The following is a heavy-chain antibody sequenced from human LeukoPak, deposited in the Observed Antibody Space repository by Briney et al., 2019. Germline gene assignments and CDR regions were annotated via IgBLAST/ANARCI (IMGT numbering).Heavy chain of an antibody. J-gene: IGHJ4*02. Sequence: GGSLRLSCAASGFTFSSYAMHWVRQAPGKGLEWVAVISYDGSNKYYADSVKGRFTISRDNSKNTLYLQMNSPRAEDTAVYYCARATYYYDSSGYWYFDYWGQGTLVTVSS. CDR2: ISYDGSNK. CDR1: GFTFSSYA. D-gene: IGHD3-22*01. CDR3: ARATYYYDSSGYWYFDY. V-gene: IGHV3-30-3*01.